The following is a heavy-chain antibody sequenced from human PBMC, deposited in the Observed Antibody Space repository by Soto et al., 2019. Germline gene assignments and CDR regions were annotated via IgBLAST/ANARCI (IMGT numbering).Heavy chain of an antibody. CDR2: IYSGGTT. CDR3: ATWGTGARGKTFEH. J-gene: IGHJ4*02. CDR1: GFSVSTTY. V-gene: IGHV3-66*01. D-gene: IGHD3-16*01. Sequence: EVHLVESGGGLVQPGGSLRLSCAASGFSVSTTYMNWVRQAPGKGPEWVSVIYSGGTTYYADSVTGRFTISRDNSDNTLYLQMSSLRVEDTAVYYCATWGTGARGKTFEHWGQGTLVTVSS.